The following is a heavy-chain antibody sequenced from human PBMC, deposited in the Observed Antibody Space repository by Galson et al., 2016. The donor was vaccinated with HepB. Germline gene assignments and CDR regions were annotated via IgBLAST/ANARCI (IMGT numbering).Heavy chain of an antibody. V-gene: IGHV2-26*01. CDR1: GFSLSSARMG. J-gene: IGHJ5*02. CDR3: ARIHLNALSGRPDAFDP. D-gene: IGHD1-26*01. CDR2: IFWNDEE. Sequence: PALVKPTQTLTLTCTVSGFSLSSARMGVSWIRQPPGKALEWLAQIFWNDEESYSTSLKSRLTISKDTSKNQMVLSMTKMDPVETAKTYCARIHLNALSGRPDAFDPWGQGTLVTVSS.